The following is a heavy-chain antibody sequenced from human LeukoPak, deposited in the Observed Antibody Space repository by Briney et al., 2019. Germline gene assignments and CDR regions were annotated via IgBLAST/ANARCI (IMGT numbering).Heavy chain of an antibody. D-gene: IGHD2-8*01. Sequence: SVKVSCKASGGTFSSYAISWVRQAPGQGLEWMGGIIPIFGTANYAQKFRGRVTITTDESTSTTYMELSSLRSEDTAVYYCAIYCTNGVCPEYFQHWGQGTLVTVSS. CDR3: AIYCTNGVCPEYFQH. CDR2: IIPIFGTA. V-gene: IGHV1-69*05. CDR1: GGTFSSYA. J-gene: IGHJ1*01.